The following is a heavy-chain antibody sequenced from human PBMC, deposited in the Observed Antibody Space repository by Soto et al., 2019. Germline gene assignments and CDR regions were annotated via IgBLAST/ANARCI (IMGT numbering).Heavy chain of an antibody. V-gene: IGHV2-5*02. J-gene: IGHJ4*02. Sequence: QITLKESGPTLVKPTQTLTLTCTFSGFSLSTSGVGVGWIRQPPGKALEWLSLIYWDGDKLYSPSLRSRLALTKDTSKNQVVLTMTNMDPVDTATYYCAHRMVIPYSFDYWGQGTLVTVSS. CDR3: AHRMVIPYSFDY. CDR1: GFSLSTSGVG. D-gene: IGHD3-22*01. CDR2: IYWDGDK.